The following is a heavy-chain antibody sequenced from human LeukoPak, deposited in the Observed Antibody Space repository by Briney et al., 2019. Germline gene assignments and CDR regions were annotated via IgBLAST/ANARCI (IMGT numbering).Heavy chain of an antibody. V-gene: IGHV4-34*01. CDR2: INHSGST. Sequence: SETLSLTCTVSGGSISSYYWSWIRQPPGKGLEWIGEINHSGSTNYNPSLKSRVTISVDTSKNQFSLKLSSVTAADTAVYYCARGWAYGPYFDYWGQGTLVTVSS. J-gene: IGHJ4*02. CDR3: ARGWAYGPYFDY. D-gene: IGHD3-10*01. CDR1: GGSISSYY.